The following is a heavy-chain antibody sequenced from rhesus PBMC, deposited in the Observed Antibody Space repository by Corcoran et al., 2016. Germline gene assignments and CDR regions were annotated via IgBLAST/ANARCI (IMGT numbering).Heavy chain of an antibody. D-gene: IGHD4-29*01. V-gene: IGHV4S12*01. CDR2: IYSNSEST. Sequence: QVQLQESGPGLVKPSETLSLTCAVSGGSISSSNCRSWFRHHPGNGLEWIVGIYSNSESTTYNPSSKSRVTISKDTSKNQFSLKLSSVTAADTAVYYCARGDPTVAASFDYWGQGVLVTVSS. J-gene: IGHJ4*01. CDR3: ARGDPTVAASFDY. CDR1: GGSISSSNCR.